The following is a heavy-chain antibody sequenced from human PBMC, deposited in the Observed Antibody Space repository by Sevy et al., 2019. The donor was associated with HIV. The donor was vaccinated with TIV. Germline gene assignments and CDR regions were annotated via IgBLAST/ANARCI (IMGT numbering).Heavy chain of an antibody. J-gene: IGHJ4*02. CDR3: ARFEDY. V-gene: IGHV3-7*01. CDR2: IRQDGSDK. CDR1: GFTFSSYW. Sequence: GGSLRLSCVASGFTFSSYWMTWVRQAPGRGLEWVANIRQDGSDKFYVDSVKGRFTISRDNAKNSLDLQMNSLRAEDTAVYYCARFEDYWGQGTLVTVSS.